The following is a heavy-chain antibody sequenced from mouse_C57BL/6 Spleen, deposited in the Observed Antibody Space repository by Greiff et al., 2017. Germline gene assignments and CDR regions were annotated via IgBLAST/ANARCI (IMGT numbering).Heavy chain of an antibody. J-gene: IGHJ2*01. Sequence: VQLQQSGAELVKPGASVTLSCKASGYTFTDYEMHWVKQTPVHGLEWIGAIDPDTGGTAYNQKFKGKAILTADKSSSTAYMALRILTAEDSAVYYCISLLLPFDYWGQGTTLTVSS. CDR3: ISLLLPFDY. V-gene: IGHV1-15*01. D-gene: IGHD1-1*01. CDR1: GYTFTDYE. CDR2: IDPDTGGT.